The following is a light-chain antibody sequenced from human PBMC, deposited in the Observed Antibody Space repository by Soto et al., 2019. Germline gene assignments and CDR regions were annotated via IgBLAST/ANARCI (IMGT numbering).Light chain of an antibody. V-gene: IGKV3-20*01. Sequence: EIVWTQSPGTLSLSPGERATLACRASQSVSSSSLALYQQKPGQAPRLLMYDTYCRATGIPDRFSGSGSGTDFTLTIIRLEPEDLAVYYCQQYASSTVTFGQGTKVEIK. CDR2: DTY. CDR1: QSVSSSS. CDR3: QQYASSTVT. J-gene: IGKJ1*01.